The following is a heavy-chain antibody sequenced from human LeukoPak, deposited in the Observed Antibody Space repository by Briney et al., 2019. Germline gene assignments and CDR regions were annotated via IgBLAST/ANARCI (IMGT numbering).Heavy chain of an antibody. CDR3: ARDMRGGFTSGGADC. D-gene: IGHD3-10*01. Sequence: GGSLRLSCTASGFTFSSYSMNWVRQAPGQGLEWISYISSGGSTVYYADSVKGRFTVSRDNAENALFLQMNSPRVVDTAVYYCARDMRGGFTSGGADCWGQGALVTVSS. CDR2: ISSGGSTV. J-gene: IGHJ4*02. CDR1: GFTFSSYS. V-gene: IGHV3-48*01.